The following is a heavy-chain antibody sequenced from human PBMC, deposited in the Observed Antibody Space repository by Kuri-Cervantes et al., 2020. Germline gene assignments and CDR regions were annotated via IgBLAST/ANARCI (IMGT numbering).Heavy chain of an antibody. Sequence: ETLSLTCAASGFTVSSNYMSWVRQAPGKGLEWVSVIYSGGSTYYADSVKGRFTISRDNSKNTLYLQMNSLRAEDTAVYYCASSYFWSGYYHPGPKPDDYYYYGMDVWGQGTTVTVSS. CDR3: ASSYFWSGYYHPGPKPDDYYYYGMDV. J-gene: IGHJ6*02. D-gene: IGHD3-3*01. CDR2: IYSGGST. CDR1: GFTVSSNY. V-gene: IGHV3-66*01.